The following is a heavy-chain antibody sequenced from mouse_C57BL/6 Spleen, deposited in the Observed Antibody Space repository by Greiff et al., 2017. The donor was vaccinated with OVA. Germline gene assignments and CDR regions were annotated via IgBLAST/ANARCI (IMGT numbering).Heavy chain of an antibody. CDR2: FYPGSGSI. V-gene: IGHV1-62-2*01. CDR3: ARHGTTHYYYRSSPYCFDY. CDR1: GYTFTEYT. Sequence: VQLQQSGAELVKPGASVKLSCKASGYTFTEYTIHWVKQRSGQGLEWIGWFYPGSGSIKYNEKFKDKATLTADKPSSTVYMELSRLTSEDSAVYFCARHGTTHYYYRSSPYCFDYWGQGTTLTVSS. J-gene: IGHJ2*01. D-gene: IGHD1-1*01.